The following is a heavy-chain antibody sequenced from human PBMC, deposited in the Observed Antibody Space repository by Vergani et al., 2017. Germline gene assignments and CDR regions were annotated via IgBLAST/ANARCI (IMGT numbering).Heavy chain of an antibody. Sequence: QVQLVQSGAEVKKPGSSVKVSCKASGGTFSSYTISWVRQAPGQGLEWMGRIIPILGIANYAQKFQGRVTITADKSTSTAYMELSSLRSEDTAVYYCARGGDYDILTGYIYYYGMDVWGQGTTVTVSS. CDR3: ARGGDYDILTGYIYYYGMDV. CDR1: GGTFSSYT. J-gene: IGHJ6*02. D-gene: IGHD3-9*01. CDR2: IIPILGIA. V-gene: IGHV1-69*02.